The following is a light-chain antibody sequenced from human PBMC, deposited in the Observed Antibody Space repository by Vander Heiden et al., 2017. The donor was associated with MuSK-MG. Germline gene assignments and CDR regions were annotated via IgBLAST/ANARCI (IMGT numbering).Light chain of an antibody. CDR3: QQRSNWPRIT. CDR1: QSVSSY. J-gene: IGKJ5*01. Sequence: EIVLTQSPATLSLSPGERATLSCRASQSVSSYLAWYQQKPGPAPRLLIYDASNTATGITASFSGSGSGTDFTLPISSREPADSVVYYCQQRSNWPRITFGQGTRLXIK. V-gene: IGKV3-11*01. CDR2: DAS.